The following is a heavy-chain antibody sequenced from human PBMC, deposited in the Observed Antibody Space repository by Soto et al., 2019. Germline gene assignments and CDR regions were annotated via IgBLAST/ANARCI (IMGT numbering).Heavy chain of an antibody. D-gene: IGHD6-6*01. CDR3: AKGFSSSVIDY. CDR2: ISYDGSNK. CDR1: GFTFSTYG. J-gene: IGHJ4*02. Sequence: QVQLVESGGGVVQPGRSLRLSCAASGFTFSTYGMHWVRQAPGKGLGWVAVISYDGSNKYYADSVKGRFTISRDNSKNTLYLQMSSLRAEDTAVYYCAKGFSSSVIDYWGQGTLVTVSS. V-gene: IGHV3-30*18.